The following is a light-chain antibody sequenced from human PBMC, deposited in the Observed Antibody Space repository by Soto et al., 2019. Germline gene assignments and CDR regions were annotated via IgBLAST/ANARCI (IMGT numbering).Light chain of an antibody. V-gene: IGKV3-20*01. CDR3: QQYGTSPIT. J-gene: IGKJ5*01. CDR1: QTVRSY. Sequence: ENVVTKSPGTLSLSPGERATLSCRASQTVRSYLTWYQQRPGQAPRLLIYGASKRATGIPDRCSGSGSGTDFTLTISRLEPEDFALYYCQQYGTSPITFGQGTRLEIK. CDR2: GAS.